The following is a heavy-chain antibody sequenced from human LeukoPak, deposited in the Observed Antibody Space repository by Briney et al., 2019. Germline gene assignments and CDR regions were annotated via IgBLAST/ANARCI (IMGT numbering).Heavy chain of an antibody. V-gene: IGHV4-34*01. CDR1: GGSFSGYY. CDR2: INHSGST. J-gene: IGHJ6*03. CDR3: ARGYCSGGSCYSYYYYNYMDV. D-gene: IGHD2-15*01. Sequence: TSETLSLTCAVYGGSFSGYYWSWIRQPPGKGLEWVGEINHSGSTNYNPSLMSRVTISVDTSKHQFSLKLSSVTAADTAVYYCARGYCSGGSCYSYYYYNYMDVWGKGTTVTVSS.